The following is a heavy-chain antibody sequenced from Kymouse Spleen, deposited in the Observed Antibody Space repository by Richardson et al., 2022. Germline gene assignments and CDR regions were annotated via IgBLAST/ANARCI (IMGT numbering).Heavy chain of an antibody. CDR2: ISWNSGSI. J-gene: IGHJ4*02. V-gene: IGHV3-9*01. D-gene: IGHD6-19*01. Sequence: EVQLVESGGGLVQPGRSLRLSCAASGFTFDDYAMHWVRQAPGKGLEWVSGISWNSGSIGYADSVKGRFTISRDNAKNSLYLQMNSLRAEDTALYYCAKAPGIAVAGTFDYWGQGTLVTVSS. CDR1: GFTFDDYA. CDR3: AKAPGIAVAGTFDY.